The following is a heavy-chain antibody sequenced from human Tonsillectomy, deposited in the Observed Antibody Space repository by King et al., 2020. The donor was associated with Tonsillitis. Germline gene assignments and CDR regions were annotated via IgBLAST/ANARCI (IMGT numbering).Heavy chain of an antibody. V-gene: IGHV4-59*08. CDR3: ARQTYCSNGVCHTEGFDY. CDR2: ISYSGST. D-gene: IGHD2-8*01. CDR1: GGSVTSYF. Sequence: QLQESGPGLVKPSETLSLTCTVSGGSVTSYFWTWLRQPPGKGLEWIGYISYSGSTSYNHSLKSRVTISVDTSKNQFSLRLSSVTAADTAVYYCARQTYCSNGVCHTEGFDYWGQGTLVTVSS. J-gene: IGHJ4*02.